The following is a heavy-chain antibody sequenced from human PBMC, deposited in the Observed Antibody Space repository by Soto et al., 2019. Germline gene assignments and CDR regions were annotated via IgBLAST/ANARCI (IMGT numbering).Heavy chain of an antibody. V-gene: IGHV1-58*01. D-gene: IGHD2-15*01. CDR3: AAGLYCSGGSCYGGINYYYYYGMDV. CDR1: GFTFTSSA. Sequence: SVKVSCTASGFTFTSSAVQWVRQARGQRLEWIGWIVVGSGNTNYAQKFQERVTITRDMSTSTAYMELSSLRSEDTAVYYCAAGLYCSGGSCYGGINYYYYYGMDVWGQGTTVTVSS. CDR2: IVVGSGNT. J-gene: IGHJ6*02.